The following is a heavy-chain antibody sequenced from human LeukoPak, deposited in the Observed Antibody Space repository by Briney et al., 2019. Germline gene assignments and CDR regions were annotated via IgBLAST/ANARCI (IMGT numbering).Heavy chain of an antibody. CDR2: ISGSGGSK. V-gene: IGHV3-23*01. Sequence: GGSLRLSCAASGFTFSSYGMSWVRQAPGKGLEWVSGISGSGGSKYYAEPVKGRFTISRDNSKSTLHLQMSSLRAEDTAVYYCVKQDSGSWLVNHWGQGTLLSASS. CDR1: GFTFSSYG. J-gene: IGHJ5*02. D-gene: IGHD1-26*01. CDR3: VKQDSGSWLVNH.